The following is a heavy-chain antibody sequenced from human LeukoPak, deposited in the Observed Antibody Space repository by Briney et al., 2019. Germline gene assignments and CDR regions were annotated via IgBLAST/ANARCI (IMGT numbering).Heavy chain of an antibody. D-gene: IGHD3-10*01. CDR3: ARGNYGSGSYWHYYYYMDV. V-gene: IGHV1-18*01. Sequence: ASVKVSCKASGYTFTSYGISWVRQAPGQGLEWMGWISAYNGNTNYAQKLQGRVTMTTDTSTSTAYMELRSLRSDDTAVYYCARGNYGSGSYWHYYYYMDVWGKGTTVTISS. J-gene: IGHJ6*03. CDR2: ISAYNGNT. CDR1: GYTFTSYG.